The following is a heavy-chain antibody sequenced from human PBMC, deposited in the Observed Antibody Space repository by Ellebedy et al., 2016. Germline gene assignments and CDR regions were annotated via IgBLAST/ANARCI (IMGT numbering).Heavy chain of an antibody. Sequence: GGSLRLSCAASGFTVSSNYMSWVRQAPGKGLEWVSVIYSGGSTYYADSVKGRFTISRDNSKNTLYLQMNSLKAEDTAVYYCANMGGDILTGYYRDFDYWGQGTLVTVSS. V-gene: IGHV3-66*01. CDR2: IYSGGST. J-gene: IGHJ4*02. D-gene: IGHD3-9*01. CDR1: GFTVSSNY. CDR3: ANMGGDILTGYYRDFDY.